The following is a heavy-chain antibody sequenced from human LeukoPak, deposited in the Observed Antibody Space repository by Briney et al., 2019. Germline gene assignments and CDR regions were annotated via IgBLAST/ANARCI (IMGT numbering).Heavy chain of an antibody. CDR1: GYTFTGYY. J-gene: IGHJ4*02. CDR3: ARGAYYDYVWGSVHDY. V-gene: IGHV1-2*02. D-gene: IGHD3-16*01. CDR2: INPNSGGT. Sequence: ASVKVSCKASGYTFTGYYMHWVRQAPGQGLEWMGWINPNSGGTNYAQKFQGRVTMTRDTSISTAYMELSRLRFDDTAVYYCARGAYYDYVWGSVHDYWGQGTLVTVSS.